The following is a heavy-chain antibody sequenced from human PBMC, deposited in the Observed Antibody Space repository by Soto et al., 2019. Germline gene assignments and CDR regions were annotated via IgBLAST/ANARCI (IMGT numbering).Heavy chain of an antibody. Sequence: EVQLLESGGGLVQPGGSLSLPCAAFEFTFGNYVLSWVRQAPGKGREWVSAISGSGGVATYYADSVKGRFTISRDNSKNTLFLQMSSLRAEDTAVYYCSKLVGATVVSDYWGQGTLVIVSS. D-gene: IGHD1-26*01. CDR1: EFTFGNYV. V-gene: IGHV3-23*01. CDR2: ISGSGGVAT. J-gene: IGHJ4*02. CDR3: SKLVGATVVSDY.